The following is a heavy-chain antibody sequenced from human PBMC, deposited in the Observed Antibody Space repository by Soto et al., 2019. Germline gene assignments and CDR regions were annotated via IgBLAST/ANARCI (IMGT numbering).Heavy chain of an antibody. Sequence: PGGSLRRSCAASGFTFSSYAMSWVRQAPGKGLEWVSAISGSGGSTYYADSVKGRLNISRDNSKKTLYLQMNSLRAEDTAVYYCAKGFAPVGNYFDYWGQGTLVNVSS. CDR2: ISGSGGST. CDR3: AKGFAPVGNYFDY. J-gene: IGHJ4*02. CDR1: GFTFSSYA. V-gene: IGHV3-23*01. D-gene: IGHD3-10*01.